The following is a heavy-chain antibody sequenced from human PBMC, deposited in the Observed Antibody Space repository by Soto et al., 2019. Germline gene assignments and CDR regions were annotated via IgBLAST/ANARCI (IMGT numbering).Heavy chain of an antibody. Sequence: ASVKVSCKASGYTFTSYGISWVRQAPGQGLEWMVWISAYNGNTNFAQMFQGRVTMTTDTSTSTACMELRSLRSDDTAVYYCARDVWITMVRGVINWFDPWGQGTLVTVSS. J-gene: IGHJ5*02. CDR1: GYTFTSYG. D-gene: IGHD3-10*01. V-gene: IGHV1-18*01. CDR3: ARDVWITMVRGVINWFDP. CDR2: ISAYNGNT.